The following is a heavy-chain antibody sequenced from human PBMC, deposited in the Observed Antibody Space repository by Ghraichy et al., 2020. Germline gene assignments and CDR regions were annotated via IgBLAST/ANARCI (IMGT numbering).Heavy chain of an antibody. CDR1: GFTFSSYS. D-gene: IGHD5-12*01. CDR3: ARSGYSGYDLSYFDY. V-gene: IGHV3-21*01. J-gene: IGHJ4*02. CDR2: ISSSSSYI. Sequence: GGSLRLSCAASGFTFSSYSMNWVRQAPGKGLEWVSSISSSSSYIYYADSVKGRFTISRDNAKNSLYLQMSSLRAEDTAVYYCARSGYSGYDLSYFDYWGQGTLVTVSS.